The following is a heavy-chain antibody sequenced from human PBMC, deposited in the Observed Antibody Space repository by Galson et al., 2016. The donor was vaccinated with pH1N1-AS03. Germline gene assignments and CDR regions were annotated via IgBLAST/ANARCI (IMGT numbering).Heavy chain of an antibody. CDR2: VSFSGTN. V-gene: IGHV4-39*01. D-gene: IGHD1-14*01. Sequence: SETLSLTCSVSGGSINISPYNWGWIRQSPGKGLEWLGSVSFSGTNYYNPSLKSRVSTSMDTSENQISLTLSSVTATDTAVYYCARQAEGRMLTLRHRYFDFWGRGIRVTVSS. J-gene: IGHJ2*01. CDR3: ARQAEGRMLTLRHRYFDF. CDR1: GGSINISPYN.